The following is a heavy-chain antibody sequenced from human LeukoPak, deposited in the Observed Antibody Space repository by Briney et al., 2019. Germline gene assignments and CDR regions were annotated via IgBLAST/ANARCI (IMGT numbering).Heavy chain of an antibody. CDR3: ARGWRRRDGYNFVY. D-gene: IGHD5-24*01. V-gene: IGHV4-59*01. CDR2: IYYSGST. Sequence: SETLTLTRTVSGGSISSYYGSWIRQPPGKGLEWIGYIYYSGSTNYNPSFKSRVTISVDTSKNQFSLKLSSVTAADTAVYYCARGWRRRDGYNFVYWGQGTLVTVSS. CDR1: GGSISSYY. J-gene: IGHJ4*02.